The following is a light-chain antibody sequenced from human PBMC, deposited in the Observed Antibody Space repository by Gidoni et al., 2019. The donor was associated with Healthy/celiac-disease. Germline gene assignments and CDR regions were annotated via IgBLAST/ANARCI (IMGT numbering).Light chain of an antibody. J-gene: IGKJ2*01. CDR3: QQSYSTPPT. V-gene: IGKV1-39*01. CDR2: AAS. CDR1: QSISSY. Sequence: DIQMTQSPSSLSASVGDRVTITCRASQSISSYLNGYQQKPGQAPKLLIYAASSLQSGVPSRFSGSGSGTDCTLTISSLQPEDFATYYCQQSYSTPPTFGQGTKLEIK.